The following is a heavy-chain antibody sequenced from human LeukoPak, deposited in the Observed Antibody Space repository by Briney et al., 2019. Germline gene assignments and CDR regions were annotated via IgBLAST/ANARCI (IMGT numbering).Heavy chain of an antibody. CDR1: GYSFPTYW. CDR3: ARLLFFSDSSGRAFDI. D-gene: IGHD3-10*01. J-gene: IGHJ3*02. CDR2: IYPGGSET. V-gene: IGHV5-51*01. Sequence: GESLKISCKGSGYSFPTYWIGWVRQMPGKGLEWMGIIYPGGSETRYSPSFQGQVTISADKSISTAYLQWSSLKASDTAMYYCARLLFFSDSSGRAFDIWGQGTMVTVSS.